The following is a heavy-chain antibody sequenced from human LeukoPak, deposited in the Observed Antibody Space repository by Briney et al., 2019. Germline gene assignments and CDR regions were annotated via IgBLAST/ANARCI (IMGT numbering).Heavy chain of an antibody. Sequence: ASVKVSCKASGYTFTGYYIHWVRQAPGQGLEWMGWINPNSGGPNYAQKFQGRVTMTRDTSISTAYMEMSRLGSDDTAVYYCARGVSSGGTNWFDPWGQGTLVTVSS. D-gene: IGHD1-1*01. CDR1: GYTFTGYY. CDR2: INPNSGGP. V-gene: IGHV1-2*02. CDR3: ARGVSSGGTNWFDP. J-gene: IGHJ5*02.